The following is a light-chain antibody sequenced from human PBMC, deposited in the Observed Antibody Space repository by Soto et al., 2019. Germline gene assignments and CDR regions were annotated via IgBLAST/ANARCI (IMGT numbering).Light chain of an antibody. V-gene: IGLV2-14*01. CDR2: EVS. CDR3: SSYTTTTTLEV. J-gene: IGLJ1*01. CDR1: SSDVGGYNY. Sequence: QSALTQPASVSGSPGQSIIISCTGTSSDVGGYNYVSWYQHHPGKAPKLMIYEVSNRPSGVSNRFSGSESGNTASLTISGLQGEDEADYYCSSYTTTTTLEVFGTGTKVTVL.